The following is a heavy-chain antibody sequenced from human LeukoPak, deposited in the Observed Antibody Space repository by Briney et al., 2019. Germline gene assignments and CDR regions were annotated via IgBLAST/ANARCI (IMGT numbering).Heavy chain of an antibody. Sequence: GGSLRLSCAASGFTFSSYSMNWVRQAPGKGLEWVSSISSSSSYIYYADSVKGRFTISRDNAKNSLYLQMNSLRAEDTAVYYCAKVRNAFGSDAFDIWGQGTMVTVSS. J-gene: IGHJ3*02. D-gene: IGHD1-14*01. CDR1: GFTFSSYS. CDR3: AKVRNAFGSDAFDI. V-gene: IGHV3-21*01. CDR2: ISSSSSYI.